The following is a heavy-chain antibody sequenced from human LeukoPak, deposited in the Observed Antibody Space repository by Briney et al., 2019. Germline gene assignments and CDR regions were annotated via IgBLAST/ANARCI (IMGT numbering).Heavy chain of an antibody. J-gene: IGHJ3*02. D-gene: IGHD3-3*01. CDR2: IKQDGSEK. V-gene: IGHV3-7*01. CDR3: KTSITILDAFDI. Sequence: GRSLRLSCAASGFTFSSYGMHWVRHAPGKGLEWVANIKQDGSEKYYVDSVKGRFTISRDNAKNSLYLQMNSLRAEDTAVYYCKTSITILDAFDIWGQGTMVTVSS. CDR1: GFTFSSYG.